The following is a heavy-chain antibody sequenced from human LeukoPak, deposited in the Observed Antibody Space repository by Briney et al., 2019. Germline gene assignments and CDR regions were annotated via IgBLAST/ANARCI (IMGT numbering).Heavy chain of an antibody. CDR3: ARRITAASTYYFDY. J-gene: IGHJ4*02. V-gene: IGHV3-23*01. D-gene: IGHD6-25*01. Sequence: PGGSLRLSCVASGFTFSNRAMNWVRQAPGKGLEWVSSISANGINTYYADSVQGRFTISRDNSKNTLYLQMNSLRAEDAAVYYCARRITAASTYYFDYWGQGTLVPVSS. CDR2: ISANGINT. CDR1: GFTFSNRA.